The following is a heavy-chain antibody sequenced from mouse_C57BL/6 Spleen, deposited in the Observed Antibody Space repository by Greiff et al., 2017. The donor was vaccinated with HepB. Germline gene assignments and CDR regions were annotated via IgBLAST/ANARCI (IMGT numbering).Heavy chain of an antibody. Sequence: EVQLVESGGGLVQPGGSMKLSCVASGFTFSNYWMNWVRQSPEKGLEWVAQIRLKSDNYATHYAESVKGRFTISRDDSKSSVYLQMNNLRAEDTGIYYCTGLYYYGSSPYWYFDVWGTGTTVTVSS. D-gene: IGHD1-1*01. CDR3: TGLYYYGSSPYWYFDV. CDR2: IRLKSDNYAT. CDR1: GFTFSNYW. J-gene: IGHJ1*03. V-gene: IGHV6-3*01.